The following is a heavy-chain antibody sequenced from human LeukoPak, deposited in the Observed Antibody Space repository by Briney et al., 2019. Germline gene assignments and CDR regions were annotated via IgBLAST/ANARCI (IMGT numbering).Heavy chain of an antibody. CDR1: GGSFSDYY. CDR2: IHYSGNT. V-gene: IGHV4-34*01. CDR3: ARRERSGTDWLFAY. D-gene: IGHD3-9*01. Sequence: SETLSLTCAVYGGSFSDYYWSWIRQSPEKGLEWIGEIHYSGNTNYNPSLKSRVIISVDTSKNQFSLQFNSVTAADTAVYYCARRERSGTDWLFAYWGQGTPVTVSS. J-gene: IGHJ4*02.